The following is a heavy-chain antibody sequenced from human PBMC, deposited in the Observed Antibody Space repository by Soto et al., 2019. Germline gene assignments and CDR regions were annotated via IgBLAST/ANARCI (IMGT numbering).Heavy chain of an antibody. Sequence: PGGSLRLSCAASGFTFSTYAMNWVRQAPGKGLEWVSSISSSSSYIYYADSVKGRFTISRDNAKNSLYLQMNSLRAEDTAVYYCARFGYTTEAHWGQGTLVTVSS. V-gene: IGHV3-21*01. CDR3: ARFGYTTEAH. CDR1: GFTFSTYA. J-gene: IGHJ4*02. D-gene: IGHD5-12*01. CDR2: ISSSSSYI.